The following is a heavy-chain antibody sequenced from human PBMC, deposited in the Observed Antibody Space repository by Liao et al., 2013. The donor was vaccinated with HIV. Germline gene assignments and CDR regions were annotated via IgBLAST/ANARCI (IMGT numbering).Heavy chain of an antibody. CDR1: GGSIGSASYY. CDR2: IYMRGST. V-gene: IGHV4-61*02. J-gene: IGHJ4*02. Sequence: QVQLQESGPGLVKPSQTLSLTCTVSGGSIGSASYYWSWIRQPAGKGLEWIGRIYMRGSTNYNPSLRSRVTMSVDTSKNQISLKLSSVTAADTAVYYCARELTIITRRRFFDYWGQGTQVTVSA. CDR3: ARELTIITRRRFFDY. D-gene: IGHD4/OR15-4a*01.